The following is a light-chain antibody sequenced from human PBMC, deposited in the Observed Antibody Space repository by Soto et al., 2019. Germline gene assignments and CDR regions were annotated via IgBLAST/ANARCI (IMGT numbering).Light chain of an antibody. CDR2: SAS. CDR1: QSISNF. V-gene: IGKV1-39*01. CDR3: QKSYRNPRT. Sequence: DIQMTQSPSFLSASVGDRVTILCRASQSISNFLHWYQQKPGKAPKLLIYSASKLETGVPSRFGGSGSGTDFNLTISSLQPEEFATYYCQKSYRNPRTFGLGTRVEVK. J-gene: IGKJ1*01.